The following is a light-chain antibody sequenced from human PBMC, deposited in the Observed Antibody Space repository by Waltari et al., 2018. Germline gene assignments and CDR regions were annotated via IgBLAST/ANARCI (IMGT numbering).Light chain of an antibody. CDR2: RNN. J-gene: IGLJ2*01. V-gene: IGLV1-47*01. Sequence: QSVLTQPPSASGTPGQRVTISCSGSSPNIGSNYVYWYQQLPGTAPKVLIYRNNQRPSGVPDRFSGSKSGTSASLAISGLRSEDEADYYCAAWDDSLRGVVFGGGTKLNVL. CDR3: AAWDDSLRGVV. CDR1: SPNIGSNY.